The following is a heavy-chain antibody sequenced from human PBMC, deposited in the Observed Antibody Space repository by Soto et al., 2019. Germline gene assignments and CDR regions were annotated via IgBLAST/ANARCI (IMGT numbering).Heavy chain of an antibody. CDR2: IYYSGST. D-gene: IGHD6-13*01. J-gene: IGHJ6*02. V-gene: IGHV4-59*01. CDR1: GGSISSYY. CDR3: ARVFQYISSRDDYYYEGMDV. Sequence: VSLTCTVSGGSISSYYWSWIRQPRGKGLEWIGYIYYSGSTNYNPSLKSRVTISVDTSKNQFSLKLSSVTAADTAVYYCARVFQYISSRDDYYYEGMDVCGQGTTVTVSS.